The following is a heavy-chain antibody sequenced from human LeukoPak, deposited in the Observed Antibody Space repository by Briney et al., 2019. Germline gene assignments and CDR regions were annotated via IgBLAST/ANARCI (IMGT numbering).Heavy chain of an antibody. CDR1: GYTFTGYY. CDR2: INPNSGGT. Sequence: ASVKVSCKASGYTFTGYYMHWVRQAPGQGLEWMGWINPNSGGTNYAQKFQERVTITRDMSTSAAYMELSSLRSEDTAVYYCAAGASSGRAFDIWGQGTMVTVSS. V-gene: IGHV1-2*02. CDR3: AAGASSGRAFDI. D-gene: IGHD3-22*01. J-gene: IGHJ3*02.